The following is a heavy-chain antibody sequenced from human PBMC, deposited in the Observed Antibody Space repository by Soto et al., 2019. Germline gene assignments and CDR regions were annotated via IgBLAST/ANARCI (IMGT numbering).Heavy chain of an antibody. CDR3: ARDRGRGSSSGYYYDYYYGMDV. V-gene: IGHV1-69*13. D-gene: IGHD3-22*01. J-gene: IGHJ6*02. Sequence: SVKVSCKASGGTFSSYAISWVRQAPGQGLEWMGGIIPIFGTANYAQKFQGRVTITADESTNTAYMELSSLRSEDTAVYYCARDRGRGSSSGYYYDYYYGMDVWGQGTTVTVYS. CDR1: GGTFSSYA. CDR2: IIPIFGTA.